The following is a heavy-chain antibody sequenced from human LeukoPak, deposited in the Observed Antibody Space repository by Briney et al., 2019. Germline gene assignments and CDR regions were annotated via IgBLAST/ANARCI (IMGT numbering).Heavy chain of an antibody. D-gene: IGHD3-16*01. J-gene: IGHJ6*03. V-gene: IGHV4-4*07. CDR3: ARGGSRERYYYYYMDV. Sequence: PSETLSLTCTVSGGSISSYYWSWIRQPAGKGLEWIGRIYTSGSTNYNPSLKSRVTMSVDTFKNQFSLKLSSVTAADTAVYYCARGGSRERYYYYYMDVWGKGTTVTVSS. CDR1: GGSISSYY. CDR2: IYTSGST.